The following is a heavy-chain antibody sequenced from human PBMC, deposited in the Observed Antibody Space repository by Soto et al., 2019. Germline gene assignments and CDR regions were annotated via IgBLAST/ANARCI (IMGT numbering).Heavy chain of an antibody. CDR3: ARDPGDYGDYGWLDP. D-gene: IGHD4-17*01. V-gene: IGHV1-69*08. J-gene: IGHJ5*02. Sequence: QVQLVQSGAEVKKPGSSVKVSCKASGGTFSSYTISWVRQAPGQGLEWMGRIIPTLGIANYAQKFQGRVTITADKSTSTAYMELSSLRSEDTAVYYCARDPGDYGDYGWLDPWGQGTLVTVSS. CDR2: IIPTLGIA. CDR1: GGTFSSYT.